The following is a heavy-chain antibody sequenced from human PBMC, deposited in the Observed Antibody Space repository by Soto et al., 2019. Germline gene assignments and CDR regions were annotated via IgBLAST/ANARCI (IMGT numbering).Heavy chain of an antibody. V-gene: IGHV1-69*06. Sequence: GASVKVSCKASGGTFSSYAISWVRQAPGQGLEWMGGIIPIFGTANYAQKFQGRVTITADKSTSTAYMELSSLRSEDTAVYYCARQSTYYYDSSGYYYQAFFDYWGQGTLVTVSS. CDR2: IIPIFGTA. J-gene: IGHJ4*02. CDR1: GGTFSSYA. CDR3: ARQSTYYYDSSGYYYQAFFDY. D-gene: IGHD3-22*01.